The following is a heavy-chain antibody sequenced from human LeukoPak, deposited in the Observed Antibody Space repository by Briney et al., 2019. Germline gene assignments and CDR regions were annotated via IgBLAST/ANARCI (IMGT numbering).Heavy chain of an antibody. CDR3: ARLFAQGWYSDY. CDR1: GGSISSSSYY. Sequence: PSETLSLTCTVSGGSISSSSYYWGWIRQPPGKGLEWIGSIYYSGSTYYNPSLKSRVTISVDTSKNQFSLKLSSVTAADTAVYYCARLFAQGWYSDYWGQGTLVTVSS. CDR2: IYYSGST. J-gene: IGHJ4*02. D-gene: IGHD6-19*01. V-gene: IGHV4-39*07.